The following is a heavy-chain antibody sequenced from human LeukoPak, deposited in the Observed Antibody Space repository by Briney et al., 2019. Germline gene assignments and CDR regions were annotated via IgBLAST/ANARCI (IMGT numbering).Heavy chain of an antibody. CDR1: GGSISSYY. V-gene: IGHV4-59*08. CDR2: IYYSGST. J-gene: IGHJ6*04. CDR3: ARHHLWFGENYGMDV. D-gene: IGHD3-10*01. Sequence: SETLSLTCTVSGGSISSYYWSWIRQPPGKGLEWIGYIYYSGSTNYNPSLKSRVTISVDTSKNQFSLKLSSVTAADTAVYYCARHHLWFGENYGMDVWGKGTTVTVSS.